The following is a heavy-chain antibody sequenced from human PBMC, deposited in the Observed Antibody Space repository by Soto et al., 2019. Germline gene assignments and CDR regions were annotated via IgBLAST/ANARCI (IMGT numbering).Heavy chain of an antibody. Sequence: GGSLRLSCAASGFTFSSYSMNWVRQAPGKGLEWVSSISSSSSYIYYADSVKGRFTISRDNAKNSLYLQMNSLRAEDTAVNYCARDYVDTAMVPTKNTYYDILTGYPHHSSENYYMDVWGKGTTVTVSS. CDR2: ISSSSSYI. J-gene: IGHJ6*03. CDR3: ARDYVDTAMVPTKNTYYDILTGYPHHSSENYYMDV. V-gene: IGHV3-21*01. CDR1: GFTFSSYS. D-gene: IGHD3-9*01.